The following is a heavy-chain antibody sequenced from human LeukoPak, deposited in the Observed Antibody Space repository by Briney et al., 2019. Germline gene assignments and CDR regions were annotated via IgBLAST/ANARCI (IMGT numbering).Heavy chain of an antibody. D-gene: IGHD3-22*01. CDR2: IYYSGST. CDR3: AREGRYYDSSGYAPIDY. V-gene: IGHV4-59*12. CDR1: GGSIRSYY. Sequence: PSETLSLTCTVSGGSIRSYYWSWIRQPPGKGLEWIGYIYYSGSTNYNPSLRSRVTISLDTSKKQFSLKLSSVTAADTAVYYCAREGRYYDSSGYAPIDYWGQGTLVTVSS. J-gene: IGHJ4*02.